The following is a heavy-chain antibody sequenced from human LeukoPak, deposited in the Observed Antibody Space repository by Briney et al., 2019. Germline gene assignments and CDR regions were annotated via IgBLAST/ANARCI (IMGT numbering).Heavy chain of an antibody. CDR2: INPSGGST. CDR3: ARDPPTTPKPSAAAPDY. CDR1: RYTFTSYY. Sequence: GASVKVSCKASRYTFTSYYMHWVRQAPGQGLEWMGIINPSGGSTSYAQKFQGRVTMTRDTSTSTVYMELSSLRSEDTAVYYCARDPPTTPKPSAAAPDYWGQGTLVTVSS. V-gene: IGHV1-46*01. J-gene: IGHJ4*02. D-gene: IGHD6-13*01.